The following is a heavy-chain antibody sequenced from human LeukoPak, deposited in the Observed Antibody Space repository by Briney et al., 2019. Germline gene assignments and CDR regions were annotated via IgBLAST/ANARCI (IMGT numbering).Heavy chain of an antibody. CDR1: GYTFTGYY. Sequence: ASVKVSCKASGYTFTGYYMHWVRQAPGQGLEWMGWINPNSGGTNYAQKFQGRVTMTRDTSISTAYMELSRLRSDDTAVYYCARALSIVGATNNWGQGTLVTVSS. CDR3: ARALSIVGATNN. CDR2: INPNSGGT. V-gene: IGHV1-2*02. J-gene: IGHJ4*02. D-gene: IGHD1-26*01.